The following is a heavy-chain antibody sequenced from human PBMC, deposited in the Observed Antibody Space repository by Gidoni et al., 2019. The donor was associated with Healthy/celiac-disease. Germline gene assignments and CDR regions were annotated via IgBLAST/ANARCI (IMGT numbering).Heavy chain of an antibody. CDR2: ISGSGGST. Sequence: EVQLLESGGGLVQPGGALRLSCAASGFTFSSYAMSWVRQAPGQGLEWVSSISGSGGSTYYAAYVKGRFTIARDNSKNTLYLQMKSLRAEDTAVYYCAKVRFGSSWYDAFDIWGQGTMVTVSS. CDR1: GFTFSSYA. CDR3: AKVRFGSSWYDAFDI. D-gene: IGHD6-13*01. V-gene: IGHV3-23*01. J-gene: IGHJ3*02.